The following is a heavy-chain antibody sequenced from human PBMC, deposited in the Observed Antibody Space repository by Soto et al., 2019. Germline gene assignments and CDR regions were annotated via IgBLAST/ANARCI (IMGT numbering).Heavy chain of an antibody. CDR2: TYTSGST. V-gene: IGHV4-4*07. CDR1: GGSISSYY. CDR3: ARGYDSSGYYWDYFDY. Sequence: SETLPLTCTVSGGSISSYYWSWIRQPAGKGLEWIGRTYTSGSTNYNPSLQSRVTMSVDTSKNQFSLKLSSVTAADRAVYYCARGYDSSGYYWDYFDYWGQGTLVTVSS. J-gene: IGHJ4*02. D-gene: IGHD3-22*01.